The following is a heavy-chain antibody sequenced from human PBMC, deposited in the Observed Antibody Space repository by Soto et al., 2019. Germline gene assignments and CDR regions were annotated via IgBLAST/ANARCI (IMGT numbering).Heavy chain of an antibody. Sequence: ASVKVSCKASGYTFTSYAMHWVRQAPGQRLEWMGWINAGNGNTKYSQKFQGRVTITRDTSASTAYMELSSLRSEDTAVYYCAREDIVLVPAAMSYYYGMDVWGQGTTVTVSS. V-gene: IGHV1-3*01. CDR3: AREDIVLVPAAMSYYYGMDV. CDR2: INAGNGNT. D-gene: IGHD2-2*01. J-gene: IGHJ6*02. CDR1: GYTFTSYA.